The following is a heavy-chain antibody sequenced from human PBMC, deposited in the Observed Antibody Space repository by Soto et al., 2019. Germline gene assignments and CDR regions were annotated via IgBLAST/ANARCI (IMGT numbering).Heavy chain of an antibody. V-gene: IGHV1-69*06. J-gene: IGHJ6*02. Sequence: AASVKVSCTASGGTFSRYAISWVRQAPGQGLEWMGGIIPIFGTANYAQKFQGRVTITADKSTSTAYMELSSLRSEDTAVYYCARRPGTTNYYYGMDVWGQGTTVTVSS. CDR2: IIPIFGTA. CDR3: ARRPGTTNYYYGMDV. D-gene: IGHD1-7*01. CDR1: GGTFSRYA.